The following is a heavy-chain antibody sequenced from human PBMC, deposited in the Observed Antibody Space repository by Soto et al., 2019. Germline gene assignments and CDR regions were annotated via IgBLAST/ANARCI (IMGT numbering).Heavy chain of an antibody. D-gene: IGHD2-21*02. CDR1: GGSISSGGYS. Sequence: SETLSLTCAVSGGSISSGGYSWSWIRQPPGKGLEWIGYIYHSGSTYYNPSLKSRVTISVDRSKNQFSLKLSSVTAADTAVYYCAMSLRAYCGGDCYYYQSNAFDIWGQGTMVTVSS. J-gene: IGHJ3*02. CDR2: IYHSGST. CDR3: AMSLRAYCGGDCYYYQSNAFDI. V-gene: IGHV4-30-2*01.